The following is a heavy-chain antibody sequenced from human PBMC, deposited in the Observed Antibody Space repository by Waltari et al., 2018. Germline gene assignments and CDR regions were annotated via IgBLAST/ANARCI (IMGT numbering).Heavy chain of an antibody. V-gene: IGHV3-74*01. CDR2: ISGDGRIT. Sequence: EVQLVESGGGLVQTWGSMRLPWAALGCPLVCYWMHWVRQVPGKGLVWVSRISGDGRITHYADSVKGRFTISRDNAENTLYLQMNSLTVEDTAVYYCARNYRDYWGQGTLVTVSS. J-gene: IGHJ4*02. CDR1: GCPLVCYW. D-gene: IGHD3-16*02. CDR3: ARNYRDY.